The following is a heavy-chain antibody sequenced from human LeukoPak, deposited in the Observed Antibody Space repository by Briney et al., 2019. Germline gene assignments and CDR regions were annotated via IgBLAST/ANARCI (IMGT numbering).Heavy chain of an antibody. CDR1: GFTFSRYA. J-gene: IGHJ4*02. D-gene: IGHD1-26*01. Sequence: GGSLRLSCTASGFTFSRYAMSWVRQAPGKGLEWVSTISGSSDDTYYADSVKGRFAISRDISKNMLYLQMNSLRADDTAIYYCAKDGLVGATDWFDYWGQGTLVTVSS. CDR3: AKDGLVGATDWFDY. CDR2: ISGSSDDT. V-gene: IGHV3-23*01.